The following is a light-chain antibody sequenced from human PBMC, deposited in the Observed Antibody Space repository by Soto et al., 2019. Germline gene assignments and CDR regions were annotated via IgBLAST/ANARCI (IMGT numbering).Light chain of an antibody. CDR3: SSFGSSSTSDV. CDR2: DVS. V-gene: IGLV2-14*03. Sequence: QSALTQPASVSGSPGQSITISCTGTSSDIGDSNYVSWYQQHPGKAPKLVIYDVSNRPSGVSNRFSGSKSANTASLTISGLQAEDEADYYCSSFGSSSTSDVFGTGTKLTVL. J-gene: IGLJ1*01. CDR1: SSDIGDSNY.